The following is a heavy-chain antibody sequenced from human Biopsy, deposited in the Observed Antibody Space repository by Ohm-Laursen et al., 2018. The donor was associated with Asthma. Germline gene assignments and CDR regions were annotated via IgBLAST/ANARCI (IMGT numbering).Heavy chain of an antibody. CDR3: ASKPDYGDSTFNY. CDR2: IYYSGST. V-gene: IGHV4-30-4*08. J-gene: IGHJ4*02. CDR1: GGSINIGDYY. Sequence: SETLSLTCTVSGGSINIGDYYWSWIRQLPVKGLEWIGYIYYSGSTYYNPSLKSRLTISVDTSKNQFSLKLSSVTAADTAVYYCASKPDYGDSTFNYWGQGTLVTVSS. D-gene: IGHD4-17*01.